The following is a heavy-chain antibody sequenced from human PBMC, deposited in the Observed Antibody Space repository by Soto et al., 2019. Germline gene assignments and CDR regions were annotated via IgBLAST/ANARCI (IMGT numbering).Heavy chain of an antibody. CDR2: IYDSGST. Sequence: QVQLQESGPGLVKPSQTLSLTCTVSGDSISSGGYFWSWIRQHTEKGLEWIGYIYDSGSTNYNPSLKSRATISVDTSKNQFSLNLSSVTAADTAVYYCVREVDYWGQGTLVTVSS. CDR3: VREVDY. CDR1: GDSISSGGYF. J-gene: IGHJ4*02. V-gene: IGHV4-31*03.